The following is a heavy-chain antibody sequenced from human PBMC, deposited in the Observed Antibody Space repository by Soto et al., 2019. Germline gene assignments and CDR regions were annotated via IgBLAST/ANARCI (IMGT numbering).Heavy chain of an antibody. CDR3: ARERYSSGWFSGDY. D-gene: IGHD6-19*01. V-gene: IGHV3-7*05. Sequence: EVQLVESGGGLVQPGGSLGLSCAASGFTFSSYWMRWVRQAPGKGLEWVASIKQDGSEKYYVDSVKGRFTISRDNAKNSLYLQMNSLRAEDTALYYCARERYSSGWFSGDYWGQGTLVTVSS. CDR1: GFTFSSYW. J-gene: IGHJ4*02. CDR2: IKQDGSEK.